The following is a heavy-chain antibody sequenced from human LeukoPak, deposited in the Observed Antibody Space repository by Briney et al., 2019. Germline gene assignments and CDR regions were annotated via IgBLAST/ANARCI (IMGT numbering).Heavy chain of an antibody. CDR2: INAGTGNT. D-gene: IGHD7-27*01. J-gene: IGHJ4*02. V-gene: IGHV1-3*01. CDR3: AREAWGRYFDY. Sequence: ASVKVSCKASGYTFTSYGISWVRQAPGQRLEWMGRINAGTGNTKYSQKDQGRVTISRDTSASTAYMELSSLRSEDTAVYYCAREAWGRYFDYWGQGTLVTASS. CDR1: GYTFTSYG.